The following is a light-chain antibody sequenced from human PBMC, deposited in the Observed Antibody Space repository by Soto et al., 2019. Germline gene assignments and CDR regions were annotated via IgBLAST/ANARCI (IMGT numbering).Light chain of an antibody. CDR1: PSVNKW. CDR2: DAS. J-gene: IGKJ1*01. Sequence: DIQMTQSPSTLSASVGDRVTITCRASPSVNKWLAWFQQKPGKVPKLLIFDASTLQTGVPSRFGGGGSGTEFTLTISGLQPDDVASYYCQQYNSYSPWTFGPGTKVEI. CDR3: QQYNSYSPWT. V-gene: IGKV1-5*01.